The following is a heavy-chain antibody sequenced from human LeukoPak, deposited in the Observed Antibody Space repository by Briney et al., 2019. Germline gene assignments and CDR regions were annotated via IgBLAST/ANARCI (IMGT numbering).Heavy chain of an antibody. Sequence: GASVKVSCKASGYTFTSYDINWVRQATGQGLEWMGWMNPNSGNTGYAQKFQGRVTITRNTSISTAYMELSSLRSEDTAVYYCARGLLGSGSYYNPNYYMDVWGKGTTVTVSS. CDR1: GYTFTSYD. CDR3: ARGLLGSGSYYNPNYYMDV. V-gene: IGHV1-8*03. D-gene: IGHD3-10*01. J-gene: IGHJ6*03. CDR2: MNPNSGNT.